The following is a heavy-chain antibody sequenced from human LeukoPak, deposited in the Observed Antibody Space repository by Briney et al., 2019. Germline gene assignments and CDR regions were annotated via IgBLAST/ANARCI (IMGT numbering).Heavy chain of an antibody. CDR2: MNPNSGNT. Sequence: ASVKVSCKASGYTFTSYDINWVRQATGQGLEWMGWMNPNSGNTGYAQKSQDRVTMTRNTSISTAYMELSSLRPEDTAVYYCARGWRSSENWFDPWGQGTLVTVSS. CDR1: GYTFTSYD. D-gene: IGHD6-6*01. J-gene: IGHJ5*02. V-gene: IGHV1-8*01. CDR3: ARGWRSSENWFDP.